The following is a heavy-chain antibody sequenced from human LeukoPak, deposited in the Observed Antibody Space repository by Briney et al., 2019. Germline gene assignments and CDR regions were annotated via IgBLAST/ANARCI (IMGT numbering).Heavy chain of an antibody. CDR1: GGSFSSYY. CDR2: IYTSGST. V-gene: IGHV4-4*07. CDR3: AAIYGDYVFDL. Sequence: PAETLSLTCTVSGGSFSSYYWSWIGQPDGKGLEWIGRIYTSGSTNYNPSLKSRVTMSVDTSKNQFSLKLSSVTAADTAVYYCAAIYGDYVFDLWGQGTLVTVSS. D-gene: IGHD4-17*01. J-gene: IGHJ5*02.